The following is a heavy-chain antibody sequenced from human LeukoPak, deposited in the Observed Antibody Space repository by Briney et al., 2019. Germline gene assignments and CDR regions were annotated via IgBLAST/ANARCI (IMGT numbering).Heavy chain of an antibody. Sequence: GRSLRLSCAASGFTFSSYAMHWVRQAPGKGLEWVAVISYDGSNKYYADSVKGRFTISRDNSKNTLYLQMNSLRAEDTAVYYCARVGVTMVRGVIAYYYYGMDVWGQGTTVTVSS. CDR1: GFTFSSYA. CDR3: ARVGVTMVRGVIAYYYYGMDV. D-gene: IGHD3-10*01. J-gene: IGHJ6*02. CDR2: ISYDGSNK. V-gene: IGHV3-30*04.